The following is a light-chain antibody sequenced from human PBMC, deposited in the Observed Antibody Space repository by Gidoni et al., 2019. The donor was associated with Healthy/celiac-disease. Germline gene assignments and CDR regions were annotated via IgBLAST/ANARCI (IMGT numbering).Light chain of an antibody. CDR3: QQSYSTPT. V-gene: IGKV1-39*01. J-gene: IGKJ4*01. CDR1: QSFSSY. CDR2: AAS. Sequence: DSQRTQPPSSLSASVGDRGTSTCRASQSFSSYLNRYQQKPGKAPKLLIYAASSMQSGVPSRFSGSGSGTDFTLTISSLQPEDFATYYCQQSYSTPTFGGGTKVEIK.